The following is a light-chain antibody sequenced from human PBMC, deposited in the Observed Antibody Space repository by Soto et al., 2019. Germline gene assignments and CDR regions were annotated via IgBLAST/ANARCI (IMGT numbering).Light chain of an antibody. J-gene: IGLJ2*01. CDR2: EVD. CDR3: SSYAAINSVV. CDR1: SSDVGGYNY. Sequence: QSALTQPPSASGSPGQSVTISCTGTSSDVGGYNYVSWYQQHPGKAPKLMIYEVDRRPSGVPDRFSGSKSGNTASLTVSGLQAEDEADYYCSSYAAINSVVFGGGTKLTVL. V-gene: IGLV2-8*01.